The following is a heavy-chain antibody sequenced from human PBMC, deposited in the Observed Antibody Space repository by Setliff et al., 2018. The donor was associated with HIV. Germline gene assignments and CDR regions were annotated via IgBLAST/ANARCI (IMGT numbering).Heavy chain of an antibody. D-gene: IGHD6-19*01. J-gene: IGHJ4*02. CDR3: ARVTGDSSGWLVES. CDR1: GFNFNDYG. CDR2: IRYDGSNE. V-gene: IGHV3-30*02. Sequence: PGGSLRLSCAASGFNFNDYGMHWVRQAPGKGLEWVAFIRYDGSNEHYADSVKGRFTISRDNSENTLYLQMNGLRSDDTAVYYCARVTGDSSGWLVESWGQGTLVTVSS.